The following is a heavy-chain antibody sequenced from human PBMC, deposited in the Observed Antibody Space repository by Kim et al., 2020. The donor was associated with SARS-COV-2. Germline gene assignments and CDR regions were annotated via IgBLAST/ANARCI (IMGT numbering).Heavy chain of an antibody. J-gene: IGHJ4*01. CDR1: GFTLREVA. V-gene: IGHV1-24*01. CDR3: ATESWSAYSHY. Sequence: ASVKVSCKVSGFTLREVALHWVRQAPGKGLEWMGGFNPEDGETIYAQIFQGRVTLTEDSSTDTAYMELRSLRFGDTAVYYCATESWSAYSHYCGPGPLVT. D-gene: IGHD3-3*01. CDR2: FNPEDGET.